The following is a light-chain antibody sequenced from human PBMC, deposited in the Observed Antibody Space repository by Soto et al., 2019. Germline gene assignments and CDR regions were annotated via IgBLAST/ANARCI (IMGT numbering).Light chain of an antibody. Sequence: EIVLTQSPATLSLSPGERATLSCRASQSVSSYLAWYQQKPGQAPRLLIYDASNRATGIPARFSGSGSGTDFTLTISSLEPEDFAVYYGQQRSNWPRTFGQGTKVDI. J-gene: IGKJ1*01. CDR1: QSVSSY. CDR3: QQRSNWPRT. CDR2: DAS. V-gene: IGKV3-11*01.